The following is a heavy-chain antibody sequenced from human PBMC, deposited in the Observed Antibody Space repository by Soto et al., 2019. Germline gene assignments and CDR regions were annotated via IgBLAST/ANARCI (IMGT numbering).Heavy chain of an antibody. CDR2: IYHSGST. D-gene: IGHD2-15*01. CDR3: ARTRLVVGNKDGPVPHTEAYYFDY. V-gene: IGHV4-39*07. J-gene: IGHJ4*02. Sequence: SETLCLTCTVSGGSIGSSSYYWGWIRQPPGKGLEWIGSIYHSGSTNYNPSLKSRVTISVDKSKNQFSLKLSSVTAADTAVYYCARTRLVVGNKDGPVPHTEAYYFDYWGQGTLVTVSS. CDR1: GGSIGSSSYY.